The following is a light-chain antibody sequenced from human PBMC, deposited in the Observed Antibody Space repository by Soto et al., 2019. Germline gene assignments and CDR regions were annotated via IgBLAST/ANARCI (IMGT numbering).Light chain of an antibody. CDR2: AAS. J-gene: IGKJ3*01. V-gene: IGKV1-39*01. Sequence: DIQMTQSPSSLSTSVGDRVTITCRASQNISSYLNWYQQKPGKAPKLLIYAASSLQSGVPSSFSGSGSGTDFTLTISSLQPEDFATYYCQQSYSTPFTFGPGTKVEIK. CDR1: QNISSY. CDR3: QQSYSTPFT.